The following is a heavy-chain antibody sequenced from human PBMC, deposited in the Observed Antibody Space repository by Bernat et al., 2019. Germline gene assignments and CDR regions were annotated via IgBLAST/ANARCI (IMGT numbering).Heavy chain of an antibody. CDR3: ARHKWYYMDV. D-gene: IGHD1-26*01. CDR1: GGSISSSSYY. CDR2: IYYSGST. Sequence: QLQLQESGPGLVKPSETLSLTCTVSGGSISSSSYYWGWIRQPPGNGLEWIGSIYYSGSTYYNPSLKSRVTISVDTSKNQFSLKLSSVTAADTAVYYCARHKWYYMDVWGKGTTVTVSS. V-gene: IGHV4-39*01. J-gene: IGHJ6*03.